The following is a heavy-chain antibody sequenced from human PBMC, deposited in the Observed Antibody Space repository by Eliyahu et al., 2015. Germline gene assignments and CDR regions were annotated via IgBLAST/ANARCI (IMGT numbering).Heavy chain of an antibody. Sequence: EVQLVESGGGLVQPGRSLRLSCAASGFTXDDYAMHWVRRAPGKGLEWVSGISWNSGNIGYAGSVKGRFTISRDNAKNSLYLQMNSLRPEDTAFYYCAKDTGPYGDYKLGWFDPWGQGTLVTVSS. J-gene: IGHJ5*02. CDR1: GFTXDDYA. V-gene: IGHV3-9*01. D-gene: IGHD4-17*01. CDR3: AKDTGPYGDYKLGWFDP. CDR2: ISWNSGNI.